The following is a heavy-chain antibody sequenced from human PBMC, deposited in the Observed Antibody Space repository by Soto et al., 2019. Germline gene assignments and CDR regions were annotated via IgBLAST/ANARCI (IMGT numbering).Heavy chain of an antibody. Sequence: GGSLRLFCAASGFTFSSYAMHWVRQAPGKGLEWVAVISYDGSNKYYADSVKGRFTISRDNSKNTLYLQMNSLRAEDTAVYYCARDTAGNEWELLYYDYWGQGTLVTVSS. D-gene: IGHD1-26*01. CDR1: GFTFSSYA. CDR3: ARDTAGNEWELLYYDY. V-gene: IGHV3-30-3*01. CDR2: ISYDGSNK. J-gene: IGHJ4*02.